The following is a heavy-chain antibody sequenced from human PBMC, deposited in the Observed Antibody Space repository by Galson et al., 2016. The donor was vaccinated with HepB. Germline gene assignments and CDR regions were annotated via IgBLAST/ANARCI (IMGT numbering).Heavy chain of an antibody. Sequence: CAISGDSVSSNSVAWNWIRQSPSRGLEWLGRTHYRSKWYNDYAVSVKSRITINLDTSKNQFSLQLNSVTPEDTALYYCARDRNFKLTWIQLRKRGTGDGFDYWGQGTLVTVSS. V-gene: IGHV6-1*01. CDR3: ARDRNFKLTWIQLRKRGTGDGFDY. J-gene: IGHJ4*02. D-gene: IGHD5-18*01. CDR2: THYRSKWYN. CDR1: GDSVSSNSVA.